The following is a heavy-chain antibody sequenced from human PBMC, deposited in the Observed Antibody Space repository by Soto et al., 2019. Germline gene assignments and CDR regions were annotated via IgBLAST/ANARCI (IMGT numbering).Heavy chain of an antibody. CDR2: IWYDGSNK. Sequence: PGGSLRLSCAASGFIFSSYGMHWVRQAPGKGLEWVAVIWYDGSNKYYADSVKGRFTISRDNSKNTLYLQMNSLRAEDTAVYYCARDGATYYDILTGYYPYYYYYGMDVWGQGTTVTVSS. V-gene: IGHV3-33*01. J-gene: IGHJ6*02. CDR3: ARDGATYYDILTGYYPYYYYYGMDV. D-gene: IGHD3-9*01. CDR1: GFIFSSYG.